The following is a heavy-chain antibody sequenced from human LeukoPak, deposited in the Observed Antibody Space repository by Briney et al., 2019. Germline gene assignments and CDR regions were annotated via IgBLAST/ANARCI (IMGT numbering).Heavy chain of an antibody. CDR2: ISAYNGKT. CDR3: AREVGARLQGFGSFDP. CDR1: GYTFNRDG. J-gene: IGHJ5*02. Sequence: ASVKVSCKAYGYTFNRDGVTWVRQAPGQGLEWMGRISAYNGKTNYAQKFQGRVTMTTDTSTRTAYMELRSLRSDDTAVYYCAREVGARLQGFGSFDPWGQGTLVTVSS. V-gene: IGHV1-18*01. D-gene: IGHD4-11*01.